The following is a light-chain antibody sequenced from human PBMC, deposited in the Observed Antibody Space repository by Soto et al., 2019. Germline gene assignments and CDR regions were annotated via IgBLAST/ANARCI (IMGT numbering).Light chain of an antibody. CDR1: QSVGNN. V-gene: IGKV3-15*01. Sequence: EIVLTQSPATLSLSPGERATLSCRASQSVGNNLAWYQQKAGQAPRLLIYAASTRATGIPARFSGSGSGTEFTLTISSLQSEDFAVYYCQQYSIWRTCGQGTKGDIK. CDR2: AAS. CDR3: QQYSIWRT. J-gene: IGKJ1*01.